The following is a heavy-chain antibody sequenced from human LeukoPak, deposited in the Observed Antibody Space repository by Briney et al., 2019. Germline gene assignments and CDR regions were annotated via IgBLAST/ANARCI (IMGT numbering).Heavy chain of an antibody. J-gene: IGHJ3*02. Sequence: GGSLRLSCAASGFTFSSYSMNWVRQAPGKGLEWVSSISSSSSYIYYADSVKGRFTISRDNAKNSLYLQMNSLRAEDTAVYYCARDRYDILDAFDIWGQGTMVTVSS. CDR3: ARDRYDILDAFDI. CDR1: GFTFSSYS. CDR2: ISSSSSYI. D-gene: IGHD3-9*01. V-gene: IGHV3-21*01.